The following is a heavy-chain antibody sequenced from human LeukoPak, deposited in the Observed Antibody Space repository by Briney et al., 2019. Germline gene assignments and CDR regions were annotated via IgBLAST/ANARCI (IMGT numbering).Heavy chain of an antibody. V-gene: IGHV1-24*01. D-gene: IGHD3-10*01. CDR2: FDPEDGET. CDR1: GYTLTELS. CDR3: ASPTGITMVRGAFDI. J-gene: IGHJ3*02. Sequence: ASVKVSCKVSGYTLTELSMHWVRQAPGKGLEWTGGFDPEDGETIYAQKFQGRVTMTEDTSTDTAYMELSSLRSEDTAVYYCASPTGITMVRGAFDIWGQGTMVTVSS.